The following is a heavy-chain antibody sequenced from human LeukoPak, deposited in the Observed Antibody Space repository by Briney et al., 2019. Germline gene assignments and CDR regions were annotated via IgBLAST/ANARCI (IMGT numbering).Heavy chain of an antibody. CDR1: GYTFTSYS. D-gene: IGHD2/OR15-2a*01. CDR3: VRGYYSNSFDF. V-gene: IGHV3-48*02. Sequence: QPGGSLRLSCAASGYTFTSYSMSWVRQAPGKGLEWVSLISNSDDTRYYADSVRGRFTISRDDAKNSLYLQMSSLRDGDTAVYYCVRGYYSNSFDFWGQGTVVTVSS. J-gene: IGHJ3*01. CDR2: ISNSDDTR.